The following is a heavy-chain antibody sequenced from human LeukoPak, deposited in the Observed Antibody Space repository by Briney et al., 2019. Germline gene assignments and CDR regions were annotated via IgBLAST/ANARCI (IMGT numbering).Heavy chain of an antibody. J-gene: IGHJ2*01. CDR3: ASPNYYGSGPFDL. CDR1: GFTFSTYS. D-gene: IGHD3-10*01. Sequence: GGSLRLSCAASGFTFSTYSMNWVRQAPGKGLEWVSSISSSSDFIYYADSLKGRFAISRDNAKNSLYLQMSSLRAEDTAVYYCASPNYYGSGPFDLWGRGTLVTVSS. V-gene: IGHV3-21*01. CDR2: ISSSSDFI.